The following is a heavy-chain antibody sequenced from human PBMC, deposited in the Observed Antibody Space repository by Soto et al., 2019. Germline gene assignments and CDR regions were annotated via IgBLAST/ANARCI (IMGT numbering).Heavy chain of an antibody. V-gene: IGHV1-46*01. CDR2: INPSGGST. CDR1: GYTFTSYY. J-gene: IGHJ3*02. D-gene: IGHD2-2*01. CDR3: ARDKDWYQLPWNDAFDI. Sequence: QVQLVQSGAEVKKPGASVKVSCKASGYTFTSYYMHWVRQAPGQGLEWMGIINPSGGSTSYAQKFQGRVTMTRDTSTSTVYMELSSLRSEDTAVYYCARDKDWYQLPWNDAFDIWGQGTMVTVSS.